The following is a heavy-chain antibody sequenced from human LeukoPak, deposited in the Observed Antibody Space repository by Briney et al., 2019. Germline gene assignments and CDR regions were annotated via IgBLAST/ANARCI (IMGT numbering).Heavy chain of an antibody. V-gene: IGHV3-21*01. CDR2: IGSSGYYI. CDR3: ARVRIVGMSDY. J-gene: IGHJ4*02. Sequence: GGSLRLSCAASGFTFSTYTMNWVRQAPGKGLEWVSCIGSSGYYIYYADSVKGRFTISRDNANNSLYLHMNSLRAEDTAVYYCARVRIVGMSDYWGQGTLVTVSS. CDR1: GFTFSTYT. D-gene: IGHD1-26*01.